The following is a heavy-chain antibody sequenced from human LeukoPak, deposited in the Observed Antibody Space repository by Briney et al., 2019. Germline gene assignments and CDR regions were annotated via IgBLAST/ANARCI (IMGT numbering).Heavy chain of an antibody. J-gene: IGHJ5*02. V-gene: IGHV1-2*02. Sequence: GASVKVSCKASGYTFTGYYMHWVRQAPGQGLEWMGWINPNSGGTNYAQKFQGRVTMTRDTSISTAYMELGRLRSDDTAVYYCARDRGYCSGGSCYWFDPWGQGTLVTVSS. CDR2: INPNSGGT. CDR3: ARDRGYCSGGSCYWFDP. CDR1: GYTFTGYY. D-gene: IGHD2-15*01.